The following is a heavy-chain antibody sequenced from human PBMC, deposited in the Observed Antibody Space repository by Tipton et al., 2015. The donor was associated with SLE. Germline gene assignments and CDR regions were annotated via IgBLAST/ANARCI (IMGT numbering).Heavy chain of an antibody. CDR3: AGAWQGYCSGGTCYVLDY. D-gene: IGHD2-15*01. Sequence: TLSLTCTVSGGSISSYYWSWIRQAPGKGLEWIGYISNSETTNYHPSLKSRVTISVDTSKNQFSLKLRSVTAADTAVYYCAGAWQGYCSGGTCYVLDYWGQGTLVTVSS. J-gene: IGHJ4*02. CDR2: ISNSETT. CDR1: GGSISSYY. V-gene: IGHV4-59*01.